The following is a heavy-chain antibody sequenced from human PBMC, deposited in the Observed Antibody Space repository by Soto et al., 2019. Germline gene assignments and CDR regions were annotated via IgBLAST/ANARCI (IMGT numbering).Heavy chain of an antibody. CDR1: GGSISSSSYY. Sequence: PSETLSLTWTVSGGSISSSSYYLSWIRQPPGKGLEWIGSIYYSGSTYYNPSLKSRVTISVDTSKNQFSLKLSSVTAADTAVYYCARHDYWYFDLWGRGTLVTVSS. CDR2: IYYSGST. J-gene: IGHJ2*01. V-gene: IGHV4-39*01. CDR3: ARHDYWYFDL.